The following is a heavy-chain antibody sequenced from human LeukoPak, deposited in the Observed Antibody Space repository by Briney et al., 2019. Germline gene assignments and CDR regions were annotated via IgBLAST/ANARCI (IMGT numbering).Heavy chain of an antibody. CDR2: IYYSGST. V-gene: IGHV4-59*08. Sequence: SETLSLTCTVSGGSISSYYWSWIRQPPGKGLEWIGYIYYSGSTNYNPSLKSRVTISVDTSKNQFSLKLSSVTAADTAVYYCASGDDFWSGYLYYWGQGTLVTVSS. J-gene: IGHJ4*02. CDR1: GGSISSYY. D-gene: IGHD3-3*01. CDR3: ASGDDFWSGYLYY.